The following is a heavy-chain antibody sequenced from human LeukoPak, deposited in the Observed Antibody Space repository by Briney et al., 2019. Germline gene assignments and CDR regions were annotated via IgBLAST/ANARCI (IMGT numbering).Heavy chain of an antibody. D-gene: IGHD6-19*01. CDR2: MNPNSGNT. V-gene: IGHV1-8*01. CDR3: ARADSSGWFGWFDP. J-gene: IGHJ5*02. CDR1: EYTFTSYD. Sequence: ASVKVSCKASEYTFTSYDINWVRQAPGQGLEWMGWMNPNSGNTGYAQEFQGRVTMTRNISISTAYMELSGLRFEDTAVYYCARADSSGWFGWFDPWGQGTLVTVSS.